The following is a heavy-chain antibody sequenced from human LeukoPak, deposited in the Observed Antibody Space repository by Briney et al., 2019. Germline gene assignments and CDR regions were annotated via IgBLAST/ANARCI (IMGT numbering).Heavy chain of an antibody. CDR2: ISTYNGNT. CDR1: GYTFSNYA. Sequence: ASVKVSCKASGYTFSNYAINWVRQAPGQGLEWMGWISTYNGNTNYAQKLQDRVTMTTDTSTSTGYMELSRLRSDDTAVYYCARGGSPIFYYYIDVWGMGTTVTISS. D-gene: IGHD2-2*01. CDR3: ARGGSPIFYYYIDV. J-gene: IGHJ6*03. V-gene: IGHV1-18*01.